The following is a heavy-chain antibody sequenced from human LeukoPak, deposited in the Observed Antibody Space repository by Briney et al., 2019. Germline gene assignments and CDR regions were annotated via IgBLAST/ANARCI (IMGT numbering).Heavy chain of an antibody. CDR3: ASMGRGLLLWFGGDYYFDY. V-gene: IGHV1-69*01. Sequence: SVKVSCKASGGTFSSYAISWVRQAPGQGLEWMGGIIPIFGTANYAQRFQGRVTITADESTSTAYMELSSLRSEDTAVYYCASMGRGLLLWFGGDYYFDYWGQGTLVTVSS. CDR1: GGTFSSYA. D-gene: IGHD3-10*01. J-gene: IGHJ4*02. CDR2: IIPIFGTA.